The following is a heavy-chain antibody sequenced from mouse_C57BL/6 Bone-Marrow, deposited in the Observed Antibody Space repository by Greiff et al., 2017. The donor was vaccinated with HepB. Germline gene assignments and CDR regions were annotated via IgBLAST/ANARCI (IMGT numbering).Heavy chain of an antibody. CDR1: GFTFSDFY. CDR2: SRNKANDYTT. CDR3: ARDASQGTPDWYFDV. V-gene: IGHV7-1*01. J-gene: IGHJ1*03. D-gene: IGHD3-3*01. Sequence: EVKVVESGGGLVQSGRSLRLSCATSGFTFSDFYMEWVRQAPGKGLEWIAASRNKANDYTTEYSASVKGRFIVSRDTSQSILYLQMNALRAEDTAIYYCARDASQGTPDWYFDVWGTGTTVTVSS.